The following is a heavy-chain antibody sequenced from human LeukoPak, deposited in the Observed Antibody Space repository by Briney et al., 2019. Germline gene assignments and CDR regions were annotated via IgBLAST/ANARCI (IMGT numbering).Heavy chain of an antibody. J-gene: IGHJ4*02. CDR2: INPNSGGT. Sequence: ASVKVSCKASGYTFTSYGISWVRQAPGQGLEWMGWINPNSGGTNYAQKFQGRVTMTRDTSISTAYMELSRLRSDDTAVYYCASLSSSSWYNYFDYWGQGTLVTVSS. CDR1: GYTFTSYG. V-gene: IGHV1-2*02. CDR3: ASLSSSSWYNYFDY. D-gene: IGHD6-13*01.